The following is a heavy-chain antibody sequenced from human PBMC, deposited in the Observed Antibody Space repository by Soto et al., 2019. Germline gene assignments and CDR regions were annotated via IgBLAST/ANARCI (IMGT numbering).Heavy chain of an antibody. Sequence: GGSLRLSCAASGFTFSSYWMHWVRQAPGKGLVWVSRINSDGSSTSYADSVKGRFTISRDNAKNTLYLQMNSLRAEDTAVYYCARVGGSYREYYYGMDVWGQGTTVTVSS. V-gene: IGHV3-74*01. D-gene: IGHD1-26*01. CDR1: GFTFSSYW. J-gene: IGHJ6*02. CDR2: INSDGSST. CDR3: ARVGGSYREYYYGMDV.